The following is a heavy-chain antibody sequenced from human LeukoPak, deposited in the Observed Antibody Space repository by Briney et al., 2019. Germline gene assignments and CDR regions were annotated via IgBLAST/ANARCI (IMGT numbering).Heavy chain of an antibody. CDR3: ARGGTNFWSGLDY. CDR1: NGSISSYY. J-gene: IGHJ4*02. D-gene: IGHD3-3*01. Sequence: PSETLSLTCTVSNGSISSYYWSWIRQPPGKGLEWIGYIYYSGSANYNPSLKSRVTISVDTSKNQFSLKLSSVTAADTAVYYCARGGTNFWSGLDYWGQGTLVTVSS. V-gene: IGHV4-59*08. CDR2: IYYSGSA.